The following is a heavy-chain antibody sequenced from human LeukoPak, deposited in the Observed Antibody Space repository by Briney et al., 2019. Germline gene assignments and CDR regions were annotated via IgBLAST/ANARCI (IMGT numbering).Heavy chain of an antibody. V-gene: IGHV1-2*02. CDR1: GYTFTGYY. CDR3: ARDRIAVAGTGDDAFDI. Sequence: GASVKVSCKASGYTFTGYYMHWVRQAPGQGLEWMGWINPNSGGTNYAQKFQRSVTMTRDTSISTAYMELSRLRSDDTAVYYCARDRIAVAGTGDDAFDIWGQGTMVTVSS. J-gene: IGHJ3*02. D-gene: IGHD6-19*01. CDR2: INPNSGGT.